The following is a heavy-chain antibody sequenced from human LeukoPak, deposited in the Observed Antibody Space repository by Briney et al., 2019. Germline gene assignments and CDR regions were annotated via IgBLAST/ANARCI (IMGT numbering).Heavy chain of an antibody. CDR3: ARGVLLWIFGP. CDR1: GGSISSYY. Sequence: SETLSLTCTVSGGSISSYYWSWIRQPPGKGLEWIGYIYYSGSTNYNPSLKSRVTISVDTSKNQFSLKLSSVTAADTAVYYCARGVLLWIFGPWGQGTLVTVSS. D-gene: IGHD3-3*01. CDR2: IYYSGST. V-gene: IGHV4-59*01. J-gene: IGHJ5*02.